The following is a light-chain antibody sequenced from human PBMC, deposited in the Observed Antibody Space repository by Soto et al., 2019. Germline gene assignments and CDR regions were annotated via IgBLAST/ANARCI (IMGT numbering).Light chain of an antibody. J-gene: IGKJ2*01. CDR1: QSVSSSY. CDR2: GAS. V-gene: IGKV3-20*01. Sequence: EIVLTQSPGTLSLSPGERATLSCRASQSVSSSYLAWYQQTPGQAPRLLIYGASSRATGIPDRFSGSGSGTDFTLTISRLEPDDFAVYYCHQYGSSPPRTFGQGTKLEI. CDR3: HQYGSSPPRT.